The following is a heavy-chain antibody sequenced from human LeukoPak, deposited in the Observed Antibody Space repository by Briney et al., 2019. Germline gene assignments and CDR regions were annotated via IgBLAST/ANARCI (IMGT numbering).Heavy chain of an antibody. CDR1: GGTFSSYA. CDR3: ARDNPAGGFDY. V-gene: IGHV1-69*13. D-gene: IGHD3-16*01. J-gene: IGHJ4*02. Sequence: GASVKVSCKASGGTFSSYAISWVRQAPGQGLEWMGGIIPIFGTANYAQKFQGRVTITADESTSTAYMELSSLRSEDTAVYYCARDNPAGGFDYWGQGTLSPSPQ. CDR2: IIPIFGTA.